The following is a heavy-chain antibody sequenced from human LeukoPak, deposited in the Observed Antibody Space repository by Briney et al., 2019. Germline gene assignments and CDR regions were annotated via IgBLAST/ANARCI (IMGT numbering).Heavy chain of an antibody. V-gene: IGHV4-34*01. Sequence: SETLSLTCAVYGGSFSGYYWSWIRQPPGKGLEWIGEINHSGSTNYNPSLKSRATISVDTSKNQFSLKLSSVTAADTAVYYCAREVPRRYSSGWPDYGMDVWGQGTTVTVSS. J-gene: IGHJ6*02. D-gene: IGHD6-19*01. CDR1: GGSFSGYY. CDR2: INHSGST. CDR3: AREVPRRYSSGWPDYGMDV.